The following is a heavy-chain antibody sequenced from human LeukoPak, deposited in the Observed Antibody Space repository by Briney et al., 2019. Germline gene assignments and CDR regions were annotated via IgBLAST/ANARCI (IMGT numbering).Heavy chain of an antibody. J-gene: IGHJ4*02. CDR3: ARGMVYDSSGYMYYFDY. CDR1: GFTFSSYG. CDR2: ISYDGSNK. D-gene: IGHD3-22*01. V-gene: IGHV3-30*03. Sequence: GRSLRLTCAASGFTFSSYGMHWVRQAPGKGLEGAAVISYDGSNKYYADSVKGRFTISRDNSKNKLYLQMNSLRAEDTAVYYCARGMVYDSSGYMYYFDYWGQGTLVTVSS.